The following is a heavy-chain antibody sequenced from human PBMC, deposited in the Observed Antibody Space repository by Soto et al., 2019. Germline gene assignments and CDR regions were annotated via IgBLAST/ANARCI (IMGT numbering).Heavy chain of an antibody. J-gene: IGHJ6*02. CDR2: IYWYDDK. CDR1: GFSLSTSGVG. D-gene: IGHD6-13*01. CDR3: AHSFNGIAAAGPYDYYGMDV. Sequence: QITLKESGPTLVKPTQTLTLTCTFSGFSLSTSGVGVGWIRQPPGKALEWLALIYWYDDKRYSPSLQSRLTITKDTSKNQVVLTMTNMDPVDTATDYGAHSFNGIAAAGPYDYYGMDVWGQGSTVTVSS. V-gene: IGHV2-5*01.